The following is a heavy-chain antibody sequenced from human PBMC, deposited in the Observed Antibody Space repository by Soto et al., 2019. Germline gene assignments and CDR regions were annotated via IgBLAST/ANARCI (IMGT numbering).Heavy chain of an antibody. CDR2: IYHEGST. CDR1: GGSLITGDFS. CDR3: SRGRSSSCYPTFDP. Sequence: PSETLSLTCAVSGGSLITGDFSWTWIRQPPGKGLEWVGYIYHEGSTYYNPSLKGRATISVDRSKNYFSLKLSSVTAPDTGVYFCSRGRSSSCYPTFDPWGQGTLVTVSS. V-gene: IGHV4-30-2*01. D-gene: IGHD3-22*01. J-gene: IGHJ5*02.